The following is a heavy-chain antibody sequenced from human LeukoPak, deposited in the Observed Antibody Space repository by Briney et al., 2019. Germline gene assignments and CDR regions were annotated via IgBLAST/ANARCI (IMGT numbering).Heavy chain of an antibody. J-gene: IGHJ6*02. Sequence: KPSETLSLTCAVYGGSFSGYYWSWIRQPPGKGLEWIGEINHSGSTNYNPSLESRVTISVDTSKNQFSLKLSSVTAADTAVYYCARFYSGSYYDILTGYSYYYGMDVWGQGTTVTVSS. CDR3: ARFYSGSYYDILTGYSYYYGMDV. V-gene: IGHV4-34*01. CDR1: GGSFSGYY. CDR2: INHSGST. D-gene: IGHD3-9*01.